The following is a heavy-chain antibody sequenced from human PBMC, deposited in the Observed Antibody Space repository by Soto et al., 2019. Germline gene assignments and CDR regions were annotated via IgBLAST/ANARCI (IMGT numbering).Heavy chain of an antibody. CDR2: IYPGDSDT. CDR1: GYSFTSYW. V-gene: IGHV5-51*01. CDR3: ARDLDARYSYGPALLDY. J-gene: IGHJ4*02. D-gene: IGHD5-18*01. Sequence: GESLKISCKGSGYSFTSYWIGWVRQMPGKGLEWMGIIYPGDSDTRYSPSFQGQVTISADKSISTAYLQWSSLKASDTAMYYCARDLDARYSYGPALLDYWGQGTLVTVSS.